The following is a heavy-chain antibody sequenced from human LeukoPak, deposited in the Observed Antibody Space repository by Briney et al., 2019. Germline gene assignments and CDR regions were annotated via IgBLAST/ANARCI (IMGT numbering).Heavy chain of an antibody. Sequence: GGFLRLSCAASGFTFSSYEMNWVRQAPGKGLEWVSYISSSGSTIYYADSVKGRFTISRDNAKNSLYLQMNSLRAEDTAVYYCARAVWSGFPYYFDYWGQGTLVTVSS. CDR3: ARAVWSGFPYYFDY. V-gene: IGHV3-48*03. CDR1: GFTFSSYE. J-gene: IGHJ4*02. CDR2: ISSSGSTI. D-gene: IGHD3-3*01.